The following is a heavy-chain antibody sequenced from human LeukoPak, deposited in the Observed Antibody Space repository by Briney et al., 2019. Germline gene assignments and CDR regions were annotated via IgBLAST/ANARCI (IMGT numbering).Heavy chain of an antibody. CDR1: GISFSNAW. CDR2: VLYDGSNK. CDR3: VRDNYGGILDF. V-gene: IGHV3-30*03. J-gene: IGHJ4*02. D-gene: IGHD2-21*01. Sequence: PGGSLRLSCAASGISFSNAWMSWVRQAPGKGLEWVAVVLYDGSNKYYADSVKGRFTLSRDNSKNTLSLQMNTLRADDTAVYYCVRDNYGGILDFWGQGTLVTVSS.